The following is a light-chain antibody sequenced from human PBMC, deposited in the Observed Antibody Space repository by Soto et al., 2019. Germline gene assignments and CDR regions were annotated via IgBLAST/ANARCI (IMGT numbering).Light chain of an antibody. CDR3: HQSNNWPYT. CDR2: GAS. Sequence: EIVMTQSPATLSVSPGERATLSCRASQSVSDNLAWYQQKPGQAPRLLIYGASTRATGIPARFSGSGSGTEFTLTFSSLQSEDFAVYYCHQSNNWPYTFGQGTKLDIK. CDR1: QSVSDN. J-gene: IGKJ2*01. V-gene: IGKV3-15*01.